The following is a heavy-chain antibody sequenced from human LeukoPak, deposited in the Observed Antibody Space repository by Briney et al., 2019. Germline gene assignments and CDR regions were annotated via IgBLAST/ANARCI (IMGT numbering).Heavy chain of an antibody. D-gene: IGHD6-13*01. Sequence: PGGPLRLSCAASGFTFSSYEMNWVRQAPGKGLEWVSYISSSGSTIYYADSVKGRFTISRDNAKNSLYLQMNSLRAEDTAVYYCARVMVAAAGTLWGQGTLVTVSS. CDR1: GFTFSSYE. CDR3: ARVMVAAAGTL. J-gene: IGHJ4*02. V-gene: IGHV3-48*03. CDR2: ISSSGSTI.